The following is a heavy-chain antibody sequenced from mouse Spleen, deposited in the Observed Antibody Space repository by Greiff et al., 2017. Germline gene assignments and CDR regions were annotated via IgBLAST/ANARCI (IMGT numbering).Heavy chain of an antibody. CDR2: INYDGSST. Sequence: EVMLVESEGGLVQPGSSMKLSCTASGFTFSDYYMAWVRQVPEKGLEWVANINYDGSSTYYLDSLKSRFIISRDNAKNILYLQMSSLKSEDTATYYCARVYYDSFDYWGQGTTLTVSS. CDR1: GFTFSDYY. V-gene: IGHV5-16*01. CDR3: ARVYYDSFDY. D-gene: IGHD2-4*01. J-gene: IGHJ2*01.